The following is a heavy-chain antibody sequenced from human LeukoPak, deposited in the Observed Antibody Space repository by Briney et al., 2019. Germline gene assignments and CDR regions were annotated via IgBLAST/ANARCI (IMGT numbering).Heavy chain of an antibody. J-gene: IGHJ5*02. V-gene: IGHV4-59*01. CDR3: ARVIRSSGWYSDWFDP. CDR1: GGSISSYY. D-gene: IGHD6-19*01. Sequence: KTSETLSLTCTVSGGSISSYYWSWIRQPPGRGLEWIGYIYYSGSTNYNPSLKSRVTISVDTSKNQFSLKLSSVTAADTAVYYCARVIRSSGWYSDWFDPWGQGTLVTVSS. CDR2: IYYSGST.